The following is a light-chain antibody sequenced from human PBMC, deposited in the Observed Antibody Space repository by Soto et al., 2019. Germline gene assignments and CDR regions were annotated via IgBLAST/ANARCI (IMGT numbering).Light chain of an antibody. Sequence: QSVLTEPPSASGSPGQSVAISFTGTSSDVGGYNYVSWYQQHPGKAPKLMIYEVSKRPSGVPDRFSGSKSGNTASLTVSGLQAGDEADYYCSSYAGSSNVFGTGTKVTVL. CDR2: EVS. CDR3: SSYAGSSNV. CDR1: SSDVGGYNY. V-gene: IGLV2-8*01. J-gene: IGLJ1*01.